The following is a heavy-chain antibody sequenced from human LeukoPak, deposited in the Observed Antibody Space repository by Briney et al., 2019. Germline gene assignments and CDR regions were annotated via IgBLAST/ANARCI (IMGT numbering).Heavy chain of an antibody. V-gene: IGHV1-69*13. CDR3: ARDNSFGVVISDYYYYGMDV. CDR2: IIPIFGTA. D-gene: IGHD3-3*01. J-gene: IGHJ6*02. CDR1: GYTFTSYG. Sequence: ASVKVSCKASGYTFTSYGISWVRQAPGQGLEWMGGIIPIFGTANYAQKFQGRVTITADESTSTAYMELSSLRSEDTAVYYCARDNSFGVVISDYYYYGMDVWGQGTTVTVSS.